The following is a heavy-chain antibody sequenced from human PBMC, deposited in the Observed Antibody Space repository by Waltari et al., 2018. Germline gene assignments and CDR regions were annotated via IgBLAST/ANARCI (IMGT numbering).Heavy chain of an antibody. V-gene: IGHV4-39*01. D-gene: IGHD6-19*01. J-gene: IGHJ4*02. CDR3: ARGIAVAGTDFDY. Sequence: QLQLQESGPGLVKPSETLSLTCTVSGGSISTNGHYWGWIRQPPGKGLEWIGSTHFTGSTYYSPSLKNRITVSVDTSKNEFSLKLSFLTAADTAVYYCARGIAVAGTDFDYWGQGTLVTVSS. CDR2: THFTGST. CDR1: GGSISTNGHY.